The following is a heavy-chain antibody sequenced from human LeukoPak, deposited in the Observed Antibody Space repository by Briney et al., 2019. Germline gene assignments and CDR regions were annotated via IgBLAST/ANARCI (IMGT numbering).Heavy chain of an antibody. Sequence: NPSETLSLTCTVSDDSISNNNYYWGWIRQPPGKGLEWIGSIYYSGTTYYNPSLKSRVTISVDTSKNQFSLKLSSVTAADTAVYYCARHRGYATNWFDPWGQGTLVTVSS. CDR1: DDSISNNNYY. V-gene: IGHV4-39*01. CDR2: IYYSGTT. D-gene: IGHD2-2*01. CDR3: ARHRGYATNWFDP. J-gene: IGHJ5*02.